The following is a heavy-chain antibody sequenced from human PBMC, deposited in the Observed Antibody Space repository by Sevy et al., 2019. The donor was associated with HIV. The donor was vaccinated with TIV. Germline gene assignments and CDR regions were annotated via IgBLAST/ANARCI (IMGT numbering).Heavy chain of an antibody. CDR2: SGST. CDR3: ARGGPNQHQLCYLDY. V-gene: IGHV4-59*01. Sequence: SETLSLTCTVSGVSISPYYWAWIRQPPGKGLECIGFSGSTNYNPSLKTRVTTSVDTSKNQFSLKLSSVTAADTAIYYCARGGPNQHQLCYLDYWGQGTLVTVSS. J-gene: IGHJ4*03. CDR1: GVSISPYY. D-gene: IGHD1-1*01.